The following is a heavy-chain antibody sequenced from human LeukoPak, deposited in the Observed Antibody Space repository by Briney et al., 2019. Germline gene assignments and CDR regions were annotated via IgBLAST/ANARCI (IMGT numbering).Heavy chain of an antibody. V-gene: IGHV3-21*01. D-gene: IGHD3-22*01. CDR1: GFTFSSYS. CDR2: ISSSSSYI. CDR3: ARDMYYYDSSGYYYLDY. Sequence: GGSLRLSCAASGFTFSSYSMNWVRQAPGKGLEWASSISSSSSYIYYADSVKGRFTISRDNAKNSLYLQMNSLRAEDTAVYYCARDMYYYDSSGYYYLDYWGQGTLVTVSS. J-gene: IGHJ4*02.